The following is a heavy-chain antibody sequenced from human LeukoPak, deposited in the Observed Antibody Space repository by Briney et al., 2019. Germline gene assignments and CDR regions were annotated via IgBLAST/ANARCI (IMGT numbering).Heavy chain of an antibody. J-gene: IGHJ3*02. CDR3: ARDYYYDSSGPGSYDAFDI. D-gene: IGHD3-22*01. CDR2: ISAYNGNT. CDR1: GYTFTSYG. V-gene: IGHV1-18*01. Sequence: ASVKVSCKASGYTFTSYGISWVRQAPGQGLEWMGWISAYNGNTNYAQKLQGRVTMTTDTSTSTAYMELRSLRSDDTAVYYCARDYYYDSSGPGSYDAFDIWGQGTMVTVSS.